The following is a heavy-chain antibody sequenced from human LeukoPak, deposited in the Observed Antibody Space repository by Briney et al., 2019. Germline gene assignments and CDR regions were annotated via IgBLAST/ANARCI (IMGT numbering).Heavy chain of an antibody. J-gene: IGHJ4*02. CDR1: GGSISSSTYY. V-gene: IGHV4-39*07. CDR3: ASRVYCSSTSCTDY. Sequence: SETLSLTCSVSGGSISSSTYYWGWIRQPPGKGLEWIGSIYYSGSTYYNPSLKSRVTISVDTSKNQFSLKLSSVTAADTAVYYCASRVYCSSTSCTDYWGQGTLVTVSS. CDR2: IYYSGST. D-gene: IGHD2-2*01.